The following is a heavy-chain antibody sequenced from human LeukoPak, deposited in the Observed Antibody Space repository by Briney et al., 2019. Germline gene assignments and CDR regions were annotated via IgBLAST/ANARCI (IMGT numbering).Heavy chain of an antibody. CDR3: TTESTIFGVVISPADY. CDR2: IKSNTDGGTT. CDR1: GFTFSNAW. J-gene: IGHJ4*02. D-gene: IGHD3-3*01. V-gene: IGHV3-15*01. Sequence: PGGSLRLSCAASGFTFSNAWMSWVRQAPGKGLEWVGRIKSNTDGGTTDYAAPVNGRFTISRDDSKNTLYLQMNSLKTEDTAVYYCTTESTIFGVVISPADYWGQGTLVTVSS.